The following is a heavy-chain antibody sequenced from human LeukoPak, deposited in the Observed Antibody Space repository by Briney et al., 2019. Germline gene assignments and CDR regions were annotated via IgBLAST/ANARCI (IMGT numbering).Heavy chain of an antibody. V-gene: IGHV3-74*01. J-gene: IGHJ4*02. CDR2: INSDGSST. Sequence: GGSLRLSCAASGFTFSSYWVHWVRQAPGKGLVWVSRINSDGSSTSYADSVKGRFTIPRDNSKNTLYLQMNSLRAEDTAVYYCAKVPIGIVGAPYDYWGQGTLVTVSS. D-gene: IGHD1-26*01. CDR3: AKVPIGIVGAPYDY. CDR1: GFTFSSYW.